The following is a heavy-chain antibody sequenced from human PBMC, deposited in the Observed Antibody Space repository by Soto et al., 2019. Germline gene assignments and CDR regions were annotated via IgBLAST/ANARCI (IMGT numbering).Heavy chain of an antibody. J-gene: IGHJ3*02. Sequence: EVQLVESGGGLVQPGGSLRLSCTASGFAFSSYWMSWVRQAPGKGLEWVANIKEDGSEKYYVDSVKGRFTISRDNAENSLHLQMNSLRAEDTAVYYCARDTSPYSSSSWYDAFDIWGQGIMVTVSS. CDR3: ARDTSPYSSSSWYDAFDI. V-gene: IGHV3-7*01. CDR1: GFAFSSYW. CDR2: IKEDGSEK. D-gene: IGHD6-6*01.